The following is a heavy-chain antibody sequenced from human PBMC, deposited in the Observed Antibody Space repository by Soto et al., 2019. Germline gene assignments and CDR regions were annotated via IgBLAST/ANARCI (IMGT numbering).Heavy chain of an antibody. V-gene: IGHV1-8*01. CDR2: MQPNNGRI. CDR1: GYSFTSLD. J-gene: IGHJ4*02. D-gene: IGHD1-26*01. Sequence: QVQLVQSGAEVREPGASVKVSCKASGYSFTSLDINWVRQTTGQGLEWMGWMQPNNGRIGYAQKFQGRVTMTRDTSINTAYMELSSLTSDDTAFYYCARGVTAGVDYWGQGTLVTVSS. CDR3: ARGVTAGVDY.